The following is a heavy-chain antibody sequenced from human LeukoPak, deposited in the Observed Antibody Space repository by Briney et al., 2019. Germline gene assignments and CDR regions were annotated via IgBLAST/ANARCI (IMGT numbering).Heavy chain of an antibody. D-gene: IGHD5-18*01. CDR2: ISSSGSTI. CDR3: ARDIIGSGYSYGYEVPMDY. V-gene: IGHV3-48*03. Sequence: PGGSLRLSCAASGFTFSSYEMNWVRQAPRKGLEWVSYISSSGSTIYYADSVKGRFTISRDNAKNSLYLQMNSLRAEDTAVYYCARDIIGSGYSYGYEVPMDYWGQGTLVTVSS. CDR1: GFTFSSYE. J-gene: IGHJ4*02.